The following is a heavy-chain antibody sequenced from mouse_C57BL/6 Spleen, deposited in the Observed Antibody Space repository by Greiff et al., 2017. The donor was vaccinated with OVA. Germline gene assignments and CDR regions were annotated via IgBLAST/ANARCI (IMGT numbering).Heavy chain of an antibody. CDR3: ARVENSNPFAY. V-gene: IGHV1-7*01. Sequence: QVHVKQSGAELAKPGALVKLSCKASGYTFTSYWMHWVKQRPGQGLEWIGYINPSSGYTKYNQKFKDKATLTADKSSSTAYMQLSSLTYEDSAVYYCARVENSNPFAYWGQGTLVTVSA. D-gene: IGHD2-5*01. CDR1: GYTFTSYW. J-gene: IGHJ3*01. CDR2: INPSSGYT.